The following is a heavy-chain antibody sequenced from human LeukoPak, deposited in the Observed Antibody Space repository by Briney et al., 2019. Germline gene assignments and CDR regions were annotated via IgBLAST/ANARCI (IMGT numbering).Heavy chain of an antibody. D-gene: IGHD2-2*02. CDR1: GYTFTSYG. CDR3: ALYYCSSTSCYTDY. CDR2: ISAYNGNT. J-gene: IGHJ4*02. Sequence: ASVKVSCXASGYTFTSYGISWVRQAHGQGLEWMGWISAYNGNTNYAQKLQGRATMTTDTSTSTAYMELRSLRSDDTAVYYCALYYCSSTSCYTDYWGQGTLVTVSS. V-gene: IGHV1-18*01.